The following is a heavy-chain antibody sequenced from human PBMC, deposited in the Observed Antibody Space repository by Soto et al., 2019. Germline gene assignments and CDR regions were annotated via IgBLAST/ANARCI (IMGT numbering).Heavy chain of an antibody. V-gene: IGHV1-18*01. J-gene: IGHJ6*02. Sequence: ASVKVSCKASGYTFTSYGISWVRQAPGQGLEWMGWISAYNGNTNYAQKLQGRVTMTTDTSTSTAYMELRSLRSDDTAVYYCAAAATYDYYYYGMDVWGQGPTVTVSS. CDR2: ISAYNGNT. CDR1: GYTFTSYG. D-gene: IGHD2-15*01. CDR3: AAAATYDYYYYGMDV.